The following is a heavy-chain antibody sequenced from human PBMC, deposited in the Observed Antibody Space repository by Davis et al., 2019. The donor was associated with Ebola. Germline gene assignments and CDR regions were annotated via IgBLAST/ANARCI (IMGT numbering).Heavy chain of an antibody. CDR2: ITESGGHT. D-gene: IGHD6-19*01. CDR3: AASSGWFAPFDF. CDR1: GFTFNNYA. J-gene: IGHJ3*01. Sequence: GGSLRLSCTASGFTFNNYAVSWVRQAPGKGLEWVSGITESGGHTYYAGSVKGRFTISRDNSKNTLYLQMNNLRVEDTALYYCAASSGWFAPFDFWGQGTMVTVSS. V-gene: IGHV3-23*01.